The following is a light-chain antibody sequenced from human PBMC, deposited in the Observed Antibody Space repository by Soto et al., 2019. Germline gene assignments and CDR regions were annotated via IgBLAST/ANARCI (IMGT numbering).Light chain of an antibody. J-gene: IGKJ3*01. CDR1: QSVSSY. CDR2: DAS. Sequence: DIVMTQSPATLSVSPGETATLSCRASQSVSSYLAWYQQKPGQAPRLLIYDASNRATGIPARFSGSGSGTDFTLTISSLEPEDFAVYYCQQRSNWPRFTFGPGTKVDIK. V-gene: IGKV3-11*01. CDR3: QQRSNWPRFT.